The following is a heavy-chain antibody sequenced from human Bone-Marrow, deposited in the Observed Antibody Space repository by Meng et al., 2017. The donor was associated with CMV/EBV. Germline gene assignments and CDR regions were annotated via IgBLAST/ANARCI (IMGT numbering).Heavy chain of an antibody. D-gene: IGHD6-13*01. V-gene: IGHV3-73*01. Sequence: GESLKIFCAASGFTFSGSAMHWVRQASGKGLEGVGRIRSKANSYATAYAASVKGRFTISRDDSKNTAYLQMNSLKTEDTAVYYCTSLGIAAAGTGFDYRGQGTLVTVYS. J-gene: IGHJ4*02. CDR3: TSLGIAAAGTGFDY. CDR2: IRSKANSYAT. CDR1: GFTFSGSA.